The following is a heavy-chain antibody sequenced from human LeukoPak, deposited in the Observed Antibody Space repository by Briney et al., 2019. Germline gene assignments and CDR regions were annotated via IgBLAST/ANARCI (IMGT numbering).Heavy chain of an antibody. CDR3: ARDLPDREGYCSGGSCYDRAFDI. D-gene: IGHD2-15*01. CDR1: GFTFDDYG. V-gene: IGHV3-20*04. Sequence: GGSLRLSCAASGFTFDDYGMSWVRQAPGKGLEWVSGINWNGGSTGYADSVKGRFTISRDNAKNSLYLQMNSLRAEDTALYYCARDLPDREGYCSGGSCYDRAFDIWGQGTMVTVSS. CDR2: INWNGGST. J-gene: IGHJ3*02.